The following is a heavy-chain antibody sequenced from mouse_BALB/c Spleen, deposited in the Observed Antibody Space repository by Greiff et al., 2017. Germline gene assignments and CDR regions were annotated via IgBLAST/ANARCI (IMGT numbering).Heavy chain of an antibody. D-gene: IGHD1-1*01. J-gene: IGHJ4*01. CDR1: GFTFSDYG. V-gene: IGHV5-15*02. CDR3: ARDSITTVVPYAMDY. CDR2: ISNLAYSI. Sequence: EVKVEESGGGLVQPGGSRKLSCAASGFTFSDYGMAWVRQAPGKGPEWVAFISNLAYSIYYADTVTGRFTISRENAKNTLYLEMSSLRSEDTAMYYCARDSITTVVPYAMDYWGQGTSVTVSS.